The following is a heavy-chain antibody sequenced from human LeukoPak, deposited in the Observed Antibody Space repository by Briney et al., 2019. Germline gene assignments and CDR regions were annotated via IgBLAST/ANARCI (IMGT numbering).Heavy chain of an antibody. J-gene: IGHJ4*02. CDR2: ISGSGGST. V-gene: IGHV3-23*01. CDR1: GFTFSTFA. CDR3: AKGNSYSSKGRFDY. Sequence: GGSLRLSCAASGFTFSTFAMSWVRQAPGKGLEWVSAISGSGGSTYYADSVKGRFTISRDNSKNTLYLQMNSLRAEDTAVYYCAKGNSYSSKGRFDYWGQGTLVTVSS. D-gene: IGHD6-13*01.